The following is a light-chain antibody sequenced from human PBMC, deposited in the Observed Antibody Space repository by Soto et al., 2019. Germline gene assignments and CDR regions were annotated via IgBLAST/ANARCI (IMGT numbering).Light chain of an antibody. Sequence: QSVLTQPPSVSGAPGQRVTISCTGSSSNIGAGYDVHWYQQLPGAAPKLLISNNTSRPSGVPGRFSGSRSATSASLAITGLQSEDEADYYCQSFDSSLTAPILGVGTQLTVL. V-gene: IGLV1-40*01. CDR1: SSNIGAGYD. CDR3: QSFDSSLTAPI. J-gene: IGLJ2*01. CDR2: NNT.